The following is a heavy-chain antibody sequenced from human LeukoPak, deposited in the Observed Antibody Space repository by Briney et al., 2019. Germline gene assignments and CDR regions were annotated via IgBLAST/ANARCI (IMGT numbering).Heavy chain of an antibody. CDR1: GGSFSGYY. CDR2: IYYSGST. Sequence: SETLSLTCAVYGGSFSGYYWSWIRQPPGKGLEWIGYIYYSGSTNYNPSLRSRVTISVDTSKNQFSLKLSSVTAADTAVYYCARLLYSYGTYYFDYWGQGTLVTAS. CDR3: ARLLYSYGTYYFDY. V-gene: IGHV4-59*08. J-gene: IGHJ4*02. D-gene: IGHD5-18*01.